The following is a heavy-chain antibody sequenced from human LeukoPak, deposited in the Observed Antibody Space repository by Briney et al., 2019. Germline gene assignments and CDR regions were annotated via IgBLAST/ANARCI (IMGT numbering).Heavy chain of an antibody. CDR3: ANLGPYYYDSSGYYYGDY. V-gene: IGHV3-23*01. J-gene: IGHJ4*02. D-gene: IGHD3-22*01. CDR1: GFTFSNYA. CDR2: ISGSGGST. Sequence: PGGSLRLSCAASGFTFSNYAMSWVRQAPGKGLEWVSAISGSGGSTYYADSVKGRFTISRDNPKNTLYLQMNSLRAEDTAVYYCANLGPYYYDSSGYYYGDYWGQGTLVTVSS.